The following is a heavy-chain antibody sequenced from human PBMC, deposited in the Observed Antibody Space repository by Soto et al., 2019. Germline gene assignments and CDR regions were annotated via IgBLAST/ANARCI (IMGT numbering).Heavy chain of an antibody. J-gene: IGHJ6*02. D-gene: IGHD5-12*01. CDR2: IKSKTDGGTT. V-gene: IGHV3-15*01. CDR3: TTAHSGFYYYYGMDV. Sequence: EVQLVESGGGLVKPGGSLRLSCAASGFTFSNAWMSWVRQAPGKGLEWVGRIKSKTDGGTTDYAAPVKGRFTISRDDSTNTLYLPMNRLKTEDTAVYYCTTAHSGFYYYYGMDVWGQGTTVTVSS. CDR1: GFTFSNAW.